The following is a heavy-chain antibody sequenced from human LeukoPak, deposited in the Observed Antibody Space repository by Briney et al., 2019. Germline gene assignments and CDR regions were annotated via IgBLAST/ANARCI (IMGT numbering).Heavy chain of an antibody. V-gene: IGHV3-7*03. CDR1: GFTFSSYW. J-gene: IGHJ4*02. CDR2: IKQDGSEK. Sequence: PGGSLRLSCAASGFTFSSYWMSWVRQAPGKGLEWVANIKQDGSEKYYVDSVKGRFTISRDNAKNSLYLQMNSLRAEDTAVYYCARDRKLNSGYVEVDYWGQGTLVTVSS. CDR3: ARDRKLNSGYVEVDY. D-gene: IGHD5-12*01.